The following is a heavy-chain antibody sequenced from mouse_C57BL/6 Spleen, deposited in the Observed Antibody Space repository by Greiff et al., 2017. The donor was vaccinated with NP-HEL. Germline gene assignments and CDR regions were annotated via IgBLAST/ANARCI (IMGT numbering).Heavy chain of an antibody. Sequence: QVQLQQSGAELMKPGASVKLSCKATGYTFTGYWIEWVKQRPGHGLEWIGEILPGSGSTNYNEKFKGNATFTADTSSNTAYMQLSSLTTEDSAIYYCARKGDHFDYWGQGTTLTVSS. V-gene: IGHV1-9*01. D-gene: IGHD3-3*01. CDR2: ILPGSGST. CDR1: GYTFTGYW. J-gene: IGHJ2*01. CDR3: ARKGDHFDY.